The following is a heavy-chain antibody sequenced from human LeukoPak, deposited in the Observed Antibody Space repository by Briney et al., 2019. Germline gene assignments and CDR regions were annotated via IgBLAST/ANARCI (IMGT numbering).Heavy chain of an antibody. CDR2: INHSGST. CDR1: GGSFSGYY. D-gene: IGHD3-22*01. V-gene: IGHV4-34*01. J-gene: IGHJ4*02. Sequence: SETLSLTCAVYGGSFSGYYWSWIRQPPGKGLEWIGEINHSGSTNYNPSLKSRVTISVDTSKNQFSLKLSSVTAADTAVYYCAREGTIYDSSGYNLDYWGQGTLVTVSS. CDR3: AREGTIYDSSGYNLDY.